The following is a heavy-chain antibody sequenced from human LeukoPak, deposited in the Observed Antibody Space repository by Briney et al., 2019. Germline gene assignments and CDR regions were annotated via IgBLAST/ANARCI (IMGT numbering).Heavy chain of an antibody. CDR1: GYTFTGYY. CDR2: INPNSGGT. CDR3: ARDRAGDYCSGGSCPFDP. Sequence: ASVKVSCKASGYTFTGYYMHWVRQAPGQGLEWMGWINPNSGGTNYAQKFQGRVTMTRDTSISTAYMELSRLRSDDTAVYYCARDRAGDYCSGGSCPFDPWGQGTLVTVSS. D-gene: IGHD2-15*01. V-gene: IGHV1-2*02. J-gene: IGHJ5*02.